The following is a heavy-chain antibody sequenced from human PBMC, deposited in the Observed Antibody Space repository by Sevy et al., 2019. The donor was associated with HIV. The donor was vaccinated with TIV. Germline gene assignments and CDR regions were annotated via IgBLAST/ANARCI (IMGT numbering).Heavy chain of an antibody. CDR1: GYSFTSYW. Sequence: GESLKISCKGSGYSFTSYWIGWVPQMPGKGLEWMGIIYPGDSDTRYSPSFQGQVTISADKSISTAYLQWSSLKASDTAMYYCARPAHTMATIKTYDAFDIWGQGTMVTVSS. J-gene: IGHJ3*02. V-gene: IGHV5-51*01. D-gene: IGHD5-12*01. CDR2: IYPGDSDT. CDR3: ARPAHTMATIKTYDAFDI.